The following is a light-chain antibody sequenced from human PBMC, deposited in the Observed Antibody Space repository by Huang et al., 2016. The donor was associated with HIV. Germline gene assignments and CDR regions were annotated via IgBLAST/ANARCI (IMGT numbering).Light chain of an antibody. V-gene: IGKV1-33*01. J-gene: IGKJ1*01. CDR2: DTS. Sequence: DIQMTQSPSSLSASVGDRVTITCQASKDISKFLNWYQQKPGKDPKLLNYDTSNLETGVPARLSGSGSGTHFTFTISSLQPEDIATYYCQQYDNLPRTFGQGTKVEIK. CDR1: KDISKF. CDR3: QQYDNLPRT.